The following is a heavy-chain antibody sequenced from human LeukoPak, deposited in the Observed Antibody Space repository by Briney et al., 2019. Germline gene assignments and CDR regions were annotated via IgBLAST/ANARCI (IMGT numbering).Heavy chain of an antibody. CDR3: ARELRTFDS. CDR2: TKHNGDEL. Sequence: PGGSLRLSCAASGFTFSSYWVTWVRQAPGKGLEWVANTKHNGDELNYVDSVEDRFTISRDNAKNSLYLHMTSLRAEDTAVYYCARELRTFDSWGQGTLVTVSS. D-gene: IGHD3-16*01. V-gene: IGHV3-7*01. CDR1: GFTFSSYW. J-gene: IGHJ4*02.